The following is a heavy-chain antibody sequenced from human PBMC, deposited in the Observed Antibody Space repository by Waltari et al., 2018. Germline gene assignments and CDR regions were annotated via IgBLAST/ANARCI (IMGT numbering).Heavy chain of an antibody. Sequence: QVQLVQSGAEVKKPGASVKVSCKASGYTFTSFYMHWVRQAPGQGLQWMGIINQSGGNKNYAQNFKGRGTMTRDTSTSTGYMELSSMRSEDTAVYYCARDTGALWMDVWGQGTTVTVSS. CDR1: GYTFTSFY. V-gene: IGHV1-46*01. CDR3: ARDTGALWMDV. J-gene: IGHJ6*02. D-gene: IGHD2-21*01. CDR2: INQSGGNK.